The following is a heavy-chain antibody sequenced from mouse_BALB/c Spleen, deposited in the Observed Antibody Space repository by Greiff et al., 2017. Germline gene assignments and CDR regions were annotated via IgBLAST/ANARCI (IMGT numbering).Heavy chain of an antibody. Sequence: EVQLQESGPGLVKPSQSLSLTCSVTGYSITSGYYWNWIRQFPGNKLEWMGYISYDGSNNYNPSLKNRISITRDTSKNQFFLKLNSVTTEDTATYYCARGARATFDYWGQGTTLTVSS. CDR1: GYSITSGYY. D-gene: IGHD3-1*01. CDR3: ARGARATFDY. CDR2: ISYDGSN. V-gene: IGHV3-6*02. J-gene: IGHJ2*01.